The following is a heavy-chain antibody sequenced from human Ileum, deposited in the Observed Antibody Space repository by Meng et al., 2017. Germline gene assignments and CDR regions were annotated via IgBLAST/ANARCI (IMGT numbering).Heavy chain of an antibody. J-gene: IGHJ2*01. CDR3: ARAVDL. CDR2: ISSSGSTI. CDR1: GFTFSSYE. V-gene: IGHV3-48*03. Sequence: GASLKICCAASGFTFSSYEMNWVRQAPGKGLAWVSYISSSGSTIYYADSVKGRFTISRDNAKNSLYLQINSPRAEDTAVYYCARAVDLWGPGTLVTVSS.